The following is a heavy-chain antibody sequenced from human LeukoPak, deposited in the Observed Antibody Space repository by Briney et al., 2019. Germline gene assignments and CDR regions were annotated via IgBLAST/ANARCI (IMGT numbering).Heavy chain of an antibody. CDR2: IIPILGIA. D-gene: IGHD2-21*02. CDR1: GYTFTGYY. CDR3: ARSPIVVVTAMRYKNFDY. V-gene: IGHV1-69*02. J-gene: IGHJ4*02. Sequence: SVKVSCKASGYTFTGYYMHWGRQAPGQGLEWMGRIIPILGIANYAQKFQGRVTITADKSTSTAYMELSSLRSEDTAVYYCARSPIVVVTAMRYKNFDYWGQGTLVTVSS.